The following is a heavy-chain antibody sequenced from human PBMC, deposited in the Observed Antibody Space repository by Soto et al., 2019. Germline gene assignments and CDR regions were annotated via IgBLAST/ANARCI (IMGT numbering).Heavy chain of an antibody. D-gene: IGHD3-10*01. CDR3: ARHGLWFGELPYDAFDI. Sequence: GESLKISCKGSGYSFTSYWIGWVRQMPGKGLEWMGIIYPGDSDTRYSPSFQGQVTISADKSISTAYLQWSSLKASDTAMYYCARHGLWFGELPYDAFDIWGQGTRVTVAS. V-gene: IGHV5-51*01. CDR1: GYSFTSYW. CDR2: IYPGDSDT. J-gene: IGHJ3*02.